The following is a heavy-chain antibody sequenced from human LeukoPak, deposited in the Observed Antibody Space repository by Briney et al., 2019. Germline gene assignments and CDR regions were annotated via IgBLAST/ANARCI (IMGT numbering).Heavy chain of an antibody. D-gene: IGHD3-16*01. CDR3: ARIVTFGSYYMDV. CDR2: IYSGGST. J-gene: IGHJ6*03. Sequence: GGSLRLSCAASGFTVSSNYMSWVRQAPGKGLEWVSVIYSGGSTYYADSVKGRFTISRDNSKNTLYLQMNSLRAEDTAVYYCARIVTFGSYYMDVWGKGTTVTISS. CDR1: GFTVSSNY. V-gene: IGHV3-66*01.